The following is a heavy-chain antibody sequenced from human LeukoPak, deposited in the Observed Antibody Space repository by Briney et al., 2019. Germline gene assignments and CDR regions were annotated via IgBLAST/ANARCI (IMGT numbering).Heavy chain of an antibody. Sequence: GGSLRVSCAASGFTFNDYYMSWIRQARGKGLEWVSYISSSGSTIYYADSVKGRFTISRDNAKNSLYLQMNSLRAEDTAVYYCARDLAAGLDYWGQGTLATVSS. CDR2: ISSSGSTI. J-gene: IGHJ4*02. CDR1: GFTFNDYY. V-gene: IGHV3-11*01. D-gene: IGHD6-19*01. CDR3: ARDLAAGLDY.